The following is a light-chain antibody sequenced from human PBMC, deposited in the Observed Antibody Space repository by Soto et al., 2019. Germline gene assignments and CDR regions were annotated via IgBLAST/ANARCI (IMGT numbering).Light chain of an antibody. CDR2: DAS. Sequence: DIQMTQSPSTLSASVGDRVTITCRASQSISSWLAWYQQKPGKAPKLLIYDASILESGFLYRFSGSGSWTEFTITISSLQPDDFATFYCQQYNSYSWTFGQGTKVEIK. CDR1: QSISSW. V-gene: IGKV1-5*01. CDR3: QQYNSYSWT. J-gene: IGKJ1*01.